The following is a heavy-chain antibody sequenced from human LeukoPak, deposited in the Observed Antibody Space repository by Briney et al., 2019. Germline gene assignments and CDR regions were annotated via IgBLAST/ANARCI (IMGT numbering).Heavy chain of an antibody. D-gene: IGHD3-10*01. Sequence: SVKVCCKASGGTFSSYAISWVRQAPGQGLEWMGGIIPIFGTANYAQKFQGRVTITADESTSTAYMELSSLRSEDTAVYYCAREPSAYDSGSPYFDYWGQGTLVTVSS. V-gene: IGHV1-69*13. CDR2: IIPIFGTA. CDR1: GGTFSSYA. J-gene: IGHJ4*02. CDR3: AREPSAYDSGSPYFDY.